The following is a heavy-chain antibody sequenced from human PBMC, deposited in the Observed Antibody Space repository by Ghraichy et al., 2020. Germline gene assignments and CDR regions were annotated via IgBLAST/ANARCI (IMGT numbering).Heavy chain of an antibody. CDR1: GGSISSSNW. CDR3: ARGGYDSSGYYIDY. V-gene: IGHV4-4*02. D-gene: IGHD3-22*01. Sequence: SETLSLTCAVSGGSISSSNWWSWVRQPPGKGLEWIGEIYHSGSTNYNPSLKSRVTISVDKSKNQFSLKLSSVTAADTAVYYCARGGYDSSGYYIDYWGQGTLVTVSS. J-gene: IGHJ4*02. CDR2: IYHSGST.